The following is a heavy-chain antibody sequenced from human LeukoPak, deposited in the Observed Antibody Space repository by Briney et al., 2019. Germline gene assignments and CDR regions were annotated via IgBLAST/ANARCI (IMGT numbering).Heavy chain of an antibody. J-gene: IGHJ1*01. Sequence: KPSETLSLTCAVYGGSFSGYYWSWIRQPPGKGLEWIGYIYYSGSTNYNPSLKSRVTISVDTSKNQFSLKLSSVTAADTAVYYCARTERDGYKDFQHWGQGTLVTVSS. D-gene: IGHD5-24*01. CDR2: IYYSGST. CDR1: GGSFSGYY. CDR3: ARTERDGYKDFQH. V-gene: IGHV4-59*01.